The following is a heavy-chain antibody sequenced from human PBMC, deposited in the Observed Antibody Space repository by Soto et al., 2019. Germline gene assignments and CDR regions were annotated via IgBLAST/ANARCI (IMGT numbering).Heavy chain of an antibody. D-gene: IGHD3-16*01. CDR2: IYWDDNK. V-gene: IGHV2-5*02. J-gene: IGHJ4*02. CDR3: AHTWGLAFDH. Sequence: QITLKESGPTLVKPTQTLTLTCTYSGFSLRTTGVGVGWIRQPPGKALEWLGIIYWDDNKRYSPSLKSRLTLTNDISKSQVVLTMTNMDPVDTATYYCAHTWGLAFDHWGQGTLVIVSS. CDR1: GFSLRTTGVG.